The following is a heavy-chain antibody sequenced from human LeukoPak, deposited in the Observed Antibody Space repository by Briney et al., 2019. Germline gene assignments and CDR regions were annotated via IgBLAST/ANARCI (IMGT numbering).Heavy chain of an antibody. J-gene: IGHJ5*02. Sequence: PGGSLRLSCAASGFTVSSHYMSWVRQAPGKGLEWVSVIYSGGSTYYADSVKGRFTISRDNSKNTLYPQMSSLRAEDTAVYYCARITTTYYYDSPYWFDPWGQGTLVTVSS. CDR3: ARITTTYYYDSPYWFDP. V-gene: IGHV3-66*01. CDR2: IYSGGST. D-gene: IGHD3-22*01. CDR1: GFTVSSHY.